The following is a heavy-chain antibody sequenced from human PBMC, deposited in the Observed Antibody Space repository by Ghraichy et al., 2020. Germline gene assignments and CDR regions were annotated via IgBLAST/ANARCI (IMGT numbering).Heavy chain of an antibody. Sequence: ASVKVSCKASGYTFTSYDINWVRQATGQGLEWMGWMNPNSGNTGYAQKFQGRVTMTRNTTISTAYMELSSLRSEDTAVYYCAREETQDVLRYFDWLASGRYYYYGMDVWGQGTTVTVSS. CDR2: MNPNSGNT. CDR1: GYTFTSYD. J-gene: IGHJ6*02. CDR3: AREETQDVLRYFDWLASGRYYYYGMDV. D-gene: IGHD3-9*01. V-gene: IGHV1-8*01.